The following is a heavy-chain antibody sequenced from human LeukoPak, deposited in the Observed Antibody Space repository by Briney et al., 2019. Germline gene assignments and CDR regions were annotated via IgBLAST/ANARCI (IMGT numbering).Heavy chain of an antibody. J-gene: IGHJ6*02. CDR1: GGSISSGGYS. CDR3: ARDQSVSGYYYGMDV. V-gene: IGHV4-30-2*01. Sequence: SETLSLTCAVSGGSISSGGYSWSWIRQPPGKGLEWLGYIYHSGSTYYNPSLKSRVTISVDRSKNQFSLKLSSVTAADTAVYYCARDQSVSGYYYGMDVWGQGTTVTVSS. CDR2: IYHSGST. D-gene: IGHD1-26*01.